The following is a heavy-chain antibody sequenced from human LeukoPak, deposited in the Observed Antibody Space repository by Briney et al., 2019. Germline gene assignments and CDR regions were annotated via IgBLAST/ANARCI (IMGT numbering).Heavy chain of an antibody. D-gene: IGHD6-6*01. J-gene: IGHJ6*02. CDR2: IKQDGSEE. Sequence: GGSLRLSCAASGFTFSSYWMSWVRQAPGKGLEWVANIKQDGSEEVYVDPVKGRFTISRDNAKNSLFLQMNTLRAEDTAVYYCARDPYSSTWSYGMDVWGQGTTVTVSS. V-gene: IGHV3-7*05. CDR1: GFTFSSYW. CDR3: ARDPYSSTWSYGMDV.